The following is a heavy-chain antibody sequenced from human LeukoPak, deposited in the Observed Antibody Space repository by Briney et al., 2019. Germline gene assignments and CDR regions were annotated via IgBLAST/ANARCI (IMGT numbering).Heavy chain of an antibody. Sequence: GGSLRLSCAASGFTFSSYAMSWVRQAPGKGLEWVSAISGSGGSTYYADSVKGRFTISRDNFKNTLYLQMNSLRAEDTAVYYCAKSDVSYSSGWYRPFDYWGQGTLVTVSS. D-gene: IGHD6-19*01. CDR1: GFTFSSYA. V-gene: IGHV3-23*01. CDR3: AKSDVSYSSGWYRPFDY. J-gene: IGHJ4*02. CDR2: ISGSGGST.